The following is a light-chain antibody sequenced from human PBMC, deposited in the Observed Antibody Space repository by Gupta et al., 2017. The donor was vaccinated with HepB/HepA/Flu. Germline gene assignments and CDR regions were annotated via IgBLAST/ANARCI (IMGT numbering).Light chain of an antibody. J-gene: IGKJ2*02. CDR2: DAS. V-gene: IGKV1-33*01. CDR3: QQYNNLHPTCN. Sequence: DIQMTPSPPSLSASVGDRVTLTCQARQDISNYLNWYQQKPGKAPQLLIYDASNLEKGGPSRCSGSGAGTEFNFTISSRQPEDIEAYNCQQYNNLHPTCNFGQGTXLEIK. CDR1: QDISNY.